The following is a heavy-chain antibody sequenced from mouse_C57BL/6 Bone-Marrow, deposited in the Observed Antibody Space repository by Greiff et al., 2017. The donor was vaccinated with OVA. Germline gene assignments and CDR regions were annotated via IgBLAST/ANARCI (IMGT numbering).Heavy chain of an antibody. CDR2: INPNHGGT. CDR3: AREDYYGSSRYYFDY. D-gene: IGHD1-1*01. V-gene: IGHV1-26*01. CDR1: GYTFTDYY. J-gene: IGHJ2*01. Sequence: EVQLQQSGPELVKPGASVKISCKASGYTFTDYYMNWVKQSHGKSLEWIGDINPNHGGTSYNQKFKGKATLTVDKSSSTAYMELRSLTSEDSAVYYCAREDYYGSSRYYFDYWGQGTTLTVSS.